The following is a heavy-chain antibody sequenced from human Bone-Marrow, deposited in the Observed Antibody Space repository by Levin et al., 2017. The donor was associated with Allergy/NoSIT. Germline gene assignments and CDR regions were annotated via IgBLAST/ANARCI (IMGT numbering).Heavy chain of an antibody. CDR3: ARAVAGSKNAFDI. J-gene: IGHJ3*02. Sequence: SQTLSLTCTASGDSISSANYYWSWIRQPPGKGLEWIGYIYYRGSTDYTPSLKSRVTISVDTSKNQFSLKLSSLTAADTALYYCARAVAGSKNAFDIWGQGTMVTVSS. V-gene: IGHV4-30-4*01. D-gene: IGHD6-19*01. CDR1: GDSISSANYY. CDR2: IYYRGST.